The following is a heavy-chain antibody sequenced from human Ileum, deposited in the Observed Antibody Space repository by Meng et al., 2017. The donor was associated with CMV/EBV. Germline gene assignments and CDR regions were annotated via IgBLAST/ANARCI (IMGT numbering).Heavy chain of an antibody. D-gene: IGHD1-26*01. CDR2: VSHTGTI. V-gene: IGHV4-4*01. Sequence: VSGGSISDYNWWTWVRPPPGKGLEWIGEVSHTGTIQYNPSLKSRVVISVDGSKNQFSLKLSSVAAADTAVYSCAKKNPGSPARFDPWGQGILVTVSS. J-gene: IGHJ5*02. CDR1: GGSISDYNW. CDR3: AKKNPGSPARFDP.